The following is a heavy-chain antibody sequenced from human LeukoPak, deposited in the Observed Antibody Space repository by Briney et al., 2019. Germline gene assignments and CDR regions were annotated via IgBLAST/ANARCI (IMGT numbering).Heavy chain of an antibody. CDR1: GFTFSSYA. J-gene: IGHJ4*02. V-gene: IGHV3-30-3*01. CDR3: AKGDTAIGD. Sequence: GGSLRLSCAASGFTFSSYAMHWVRQAPGKGLEWVAVISYDGSNKYYADSVKGRFTISRDNSKNTLYLQMNSLRAEDTAVYYCAKGDTAIGDWGQGTLVTVSS. CDR2: ISYDGSNK. D-gene: IGHD5-18*01.